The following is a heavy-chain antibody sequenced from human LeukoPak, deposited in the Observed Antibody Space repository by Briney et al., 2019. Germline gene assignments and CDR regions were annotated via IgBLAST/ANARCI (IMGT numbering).Heavy chain of an antibody. CDR2: IKSKTDGGTA. Sequence: GGSLRLSCVVSGFTFTNAWMTWVRQAPGKGLEWVGRIKSKTDGGTADYAPPVKGRFSISRDNAKNSLYLQMNSLRAEDTAVYYCGRSMDFWGQGTTVTVSS. CDR1: GFTFTNAW. CDR3: GRSMDF. J-gene: IGHJ6*02. V-gene: IGHV3-15*01.